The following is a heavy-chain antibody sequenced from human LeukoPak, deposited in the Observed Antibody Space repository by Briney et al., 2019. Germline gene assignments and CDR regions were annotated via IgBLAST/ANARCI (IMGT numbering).Heavy chain of an antibody. CDR1: GGSISSGGYY. CDR3: ARAEVVWSGQPRRFDY. Sequence: SETLSLTCTVSGGSISSGGYYWSWIRQHPGKGLEWIGYIYYSGSTYYNPSLKSRVTISVDTSKNQFSLKLSSVTAADTAVYYCARAEVVWSGQPRRFDYWGQGTLVTVSS. CDR2: IYYSGST. V-gene: IGHV4-31*03. D-gene: IGHD3-3*01. J-gene: IGHJ4*02.